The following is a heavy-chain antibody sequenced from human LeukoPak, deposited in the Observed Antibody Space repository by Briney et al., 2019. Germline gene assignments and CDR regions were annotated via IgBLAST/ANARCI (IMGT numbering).Heavy chain of an antibody. J-gene: IGHJ4*02. Sequence: GVTLRLSCAASGFTFSSYAMYWVCQAQGLGLEYVSVICSHGGRTYYDNSVKGRFTISRDNSRNTLYLQMGSLRAEDMAVYYCARGTEDYYGSGLDYWGQGTLLTVSS. V-gene: IGHV3-64*01. CDR1: GFTFSSYA. CDR2: ICSHGGRT. CDR3: ARGTEDYYGSGLDY. D-gene: IGHD3-10*01.